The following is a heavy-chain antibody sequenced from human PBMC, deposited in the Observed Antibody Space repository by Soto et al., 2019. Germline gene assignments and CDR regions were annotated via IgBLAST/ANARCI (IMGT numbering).Heavy chain of an antibody. CDR1: GFTFSSYA. CDR2: ISGSGGST. V-gene: IGHV3-23*01. CDR3: AKDRYSGYDYVLTPGPFDY. D-gene: IGHD5-12*01. Sequence: PGGSLRLFCAASGFTFSSYAMSWVPQAPGKGLEWVSAISGSGGSTYYADSVKGRFTISRDNSKNTLYLQMNSLRAEDTAVYYCAKDRYSGYDYVLTPGPFDYWGQGTLVTVSS. J-gene: IGHJ4*02.